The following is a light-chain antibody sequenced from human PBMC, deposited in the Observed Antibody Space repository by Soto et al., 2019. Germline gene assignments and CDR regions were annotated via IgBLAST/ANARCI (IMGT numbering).Light chain of an antibody. V-gene: IGKV1-5*03. CDR3: QQFHSYPIT. J-gene: IGKJ5*01. CDR1: QYISTW. Sequence: DIQMTQSPSTLSASVGDRVTITCRASQYISTWLAWYQQKPGKAPKLLIYKASNLQSGVPSRFSGSGSGTEFTLTISSLQPDDFASYYCQQFHSYPITFGQGTRLEIK. CDR2: KAS.